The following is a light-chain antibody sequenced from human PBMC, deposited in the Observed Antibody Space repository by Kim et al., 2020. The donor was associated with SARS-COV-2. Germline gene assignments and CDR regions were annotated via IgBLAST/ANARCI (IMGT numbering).Light chain of an antibody. Sequence: SYELTQPPSVSVAPGKTARITCGGNNIGSKSVHWYQQKPGQAPVLVIYYDSDRPSGIPERFSGSNSGNTATLTISRVEAGDEADYYCPVWDRSSDHYVFG. CDR3: PVWDRSSDHYV. CDR1: NIGSKS. CDR2: YDS. J-gene: IGLJ1*01. V-gene: IGLV3-21*04.